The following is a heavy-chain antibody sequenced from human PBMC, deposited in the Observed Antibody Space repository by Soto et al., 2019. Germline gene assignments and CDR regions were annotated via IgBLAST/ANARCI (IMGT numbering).Heavy chain of an antibody. CDR3: ARGHDFWSGYPHWFDP. CDR2: IYYSGST. D-gene: IGHD3-3*01. V-gene: IGHV4-61*01. J-gene: IGHJ5*02. Sequence: QVQLQESGPGLVKPSETLSLTCTVSGGSVSSGSYYWSWIRQPPGKGLEWIGYIYYSGSTNYNPSLKSRVTISVGTSKNQFSLKLSSVTAADTAVYYCARGHDFWSGYPHWFDPWGQGTLVTVSS. CDR1: GGSVSSGSYY.